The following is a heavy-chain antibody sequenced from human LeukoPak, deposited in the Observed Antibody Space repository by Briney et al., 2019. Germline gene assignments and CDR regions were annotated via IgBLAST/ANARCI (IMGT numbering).Heavy chain of an antibody. D-gene: IGHD6-13*01. CDR3: ARGRAAATAGYFDY. CDR2: IYYSGST. CDR1: GDSLSSYY. Sequence: SETLSLTCTVSGDSLSSYYWTWVRQPPGKGLEWIGYIYYSGSTNYDPSLKSRVTISVDTSKNQFSLKLSSVTAADTAVYYCARGRAAATAGYFDYWGQGTLVTVSS. J-gene: IGHJ4*02. V-gene: IGHV4-59*12.